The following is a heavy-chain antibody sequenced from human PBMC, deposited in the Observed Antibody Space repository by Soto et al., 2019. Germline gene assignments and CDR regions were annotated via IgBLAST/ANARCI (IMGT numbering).Heavy chain of an antibody. J-gene: IGHJ6*02. D-gene: IGHD3-10*01. Sequence: SETLSLTCAVSGGSISSSNWWSWVRQPPGKGLEWIGEIYHSGSTNYNPSLKSRVTISVDQSKNQFSLRVTSATAADTAVYYCARLLRITMVRGVSFRRGMDVWGQGTTVTVSS. CDR1: GGSISSSNW. V-gene: IGHV4-4*02. CDR3: ARLLRITMVRGVSFRRGMDV. CDR2: IYHSGST.